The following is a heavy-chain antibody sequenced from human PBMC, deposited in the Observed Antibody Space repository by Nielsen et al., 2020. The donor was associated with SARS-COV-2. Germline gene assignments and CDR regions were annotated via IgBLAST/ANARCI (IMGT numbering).Heavy chain of an antibody. Sequence: GDSLKTSSVVSGFTFSNAWLSWVRQAPGKGLEWVRRFKSRPDGGTTDFAAPVKDRFTISRDDSKNTLYLQMNSLKTEDTAFYYCTTDPAPRGVGYWGQGTLVTVSS. J-gene: IGHJ4*02. CDR1: GFTFSNAW. V-gene: IGHV3-15*01. CDR2: FKSRPDGGTT. D-gene: IGHD3-10*01. CDR3: TTDPAPRGVGY.